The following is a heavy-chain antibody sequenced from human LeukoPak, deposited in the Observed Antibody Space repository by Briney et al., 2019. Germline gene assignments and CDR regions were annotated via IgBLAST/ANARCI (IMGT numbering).Heavy chain of an antibody. CDR2: IRSNSDGGTI. V-gene: IGHV3-15*07. D-gene: IGHD3-22*01. CDR1: GFIFSNAW. Sequence: GESLRLSCAASGFIFSNAWMNWVRQAPGKGLEWVGRIRSNSDGGTIDYAAPVKGRFTLSRDDSKTTLYLQMNSLQTEDTAVYYCAADFYDSTWGQGTLVTVSS. J-gene: IGHJ5*02. CDR3: AADFYDST.